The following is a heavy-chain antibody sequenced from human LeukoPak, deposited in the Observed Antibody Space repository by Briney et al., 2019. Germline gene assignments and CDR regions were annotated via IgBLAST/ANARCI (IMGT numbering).Heavy chain of an antibody. CDR3: ARVVYSHYWPEGMDV. CDR1: GDSISSYY. V-gene: IGHV4-59*01. Sequence: MPSETLSLTCTVSGDSISSYYWSWIRQPPGKGLEWIGYIYNSETTNYNPSLESRVTISEDTSKNQFSLMLTSVPAADTAVYYCARVVYSHYWPEGMDVWGQGTTVTVSS. J-gene: IGHJ6*02. D-gene: IGHD4-11*01. CDR2: IYNSETT.